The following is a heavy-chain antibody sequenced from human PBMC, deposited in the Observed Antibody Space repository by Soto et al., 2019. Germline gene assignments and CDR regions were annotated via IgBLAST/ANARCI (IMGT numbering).Heavy chain of an antibody. Sequence: QENLVQSGAEVKRPGASVKVSCQASGYIFTGYYMHWVRQAPGQGLEWMGWINPNGGGTKYAEKFQGRVTMTRDTSINAAYLELKSVTSVDTAVYYCARSAFGVTIDIGRAFDIWGQGTQVTVSS. CDR1: GYIFTGYY. V-gene: IGHV1-2*02. J-gene: IGHJ3*02. CDR2: INPNGGGT. D-gene: IGHD3-16*01. CDR3: ARSAFGVTIDIGRAFDI.